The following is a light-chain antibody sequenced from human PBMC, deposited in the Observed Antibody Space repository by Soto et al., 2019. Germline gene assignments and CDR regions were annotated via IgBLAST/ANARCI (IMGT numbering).Light chain of an antibody. CDR1: HSVSSRY. J-gene: IGKJ1*01. Sequence: EIVLKHSQGPLSLSPCERATLFCRARHSVSSRYLAWYQQKPGQAPRLLIYGASSRATGIPDRFSGSGSGADFTLTISRLEPEDFAVYFCHHYASTFGQGTKVDI. CDR2: GAS. CDR3: HHYAST. V-gene: IGKV3-20*01.